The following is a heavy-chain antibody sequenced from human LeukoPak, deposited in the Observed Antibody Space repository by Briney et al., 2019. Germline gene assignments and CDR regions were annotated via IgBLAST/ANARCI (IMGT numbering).Heavy chain of an antibody. Sequence: PGGSLRLSCAASGSAFSDYEMNWVRQAPGKGLEWVSNIGSSGRTIFYADSVKGRFTISRDNAKNSLYLQMNSLRVEDTAIYYCASRRDYWGQGTLVTVSS. J-gene: IGHJ4*02. CDR3: ASRRDY. CDR1: GSAFSDYE. CDR2: IGSSGRTI. V-gene: IGHV3-48*03.